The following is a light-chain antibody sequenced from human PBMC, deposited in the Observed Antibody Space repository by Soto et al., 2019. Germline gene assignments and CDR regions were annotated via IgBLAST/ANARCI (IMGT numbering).Light chain of an antibody. CDR1: QSVSSSY. J-gene: IGKJ1*01. CDR2: GAS. CDR3: QQYGSSPTT. V-gene: IGKV3-20*01. Sequence: VMTQAPATLSVSPGERATLSCRASQSVSSSYLAWYQQKPGQAPRLLIYGASSRATGIPDRFSGSGSGTDFTLTISRLEPEDFAVYYCQQYGSSPTTVGQGTKV.